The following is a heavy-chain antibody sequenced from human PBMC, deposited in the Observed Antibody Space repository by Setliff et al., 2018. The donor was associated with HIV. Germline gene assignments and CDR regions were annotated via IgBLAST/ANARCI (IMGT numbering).Heavy chain of an antibody. CDR1: GGSISSYY. Sequence: KASETLSLTCTVSGGSISSYYWSWIRQPAGKGLEWIGRIYTSGSTNYNPSLKSRVTMSVDTSKNQFSLRLSSVTAADSAVYYCATMYSNYGRYYYYYMDVWGKGATVTVSS. CDR2: IYTSGST. D-gene: IGHD4-4*01. V-gene: IGHV4-4*07. J-gene: IGHJ6*03. CDR3: ATMYSNYGRYYYYYMDV.